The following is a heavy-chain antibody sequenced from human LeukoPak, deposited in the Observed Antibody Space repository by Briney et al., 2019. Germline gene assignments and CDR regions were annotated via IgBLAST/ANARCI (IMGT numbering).Heavy chain of an antibody. V-gene: IGHV5-10-1*01. CDR3: ARENGDYFDY. CDR2: IDPSDSYT. Sequence: GGSLRLSCKGSGYSFTSYWISWVRQMPGKGLEWMGRIDPSDSYTNYSPSFQGHVTISADKSITTAYLQWSSLKASYTAMYYCARENGDYFDYWGQGTLVTVSS. J-gene: IGHJ4*02. D-gene: IGHD3-10*01. CDR1: GYSFTSYW.